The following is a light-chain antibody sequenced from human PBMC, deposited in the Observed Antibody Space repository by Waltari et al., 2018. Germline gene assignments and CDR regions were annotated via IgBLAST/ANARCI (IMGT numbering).Light chain of an antibody. J-gene: IGKJ1*01. Sequence: DIVLTQFPSTLSLSPGERATLSCGASQNIGNWLAWYQQKPGQAPRLLIYNTSNRATGIPARFSGGVSGTDFTLTISSLEPEDSAVYYCQQRHWPWTFGQGTKVEIK. V-gene: IGKV3-11*01. CDR2: NTS. CDR1: QNIGNW. CDR3: QQRHWPWT.